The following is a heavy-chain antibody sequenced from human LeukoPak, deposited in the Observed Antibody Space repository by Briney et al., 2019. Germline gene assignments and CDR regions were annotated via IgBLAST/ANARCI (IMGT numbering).Heavy chain of an antibody. CDR1: GYTFTNYD. Sequence: ASVKVSCKESGYTFTNYDMHCVRQAPGQGLEWMGVIHPSGGSTSFAQKFQGRVTMTRDTSTSTVYMELSSLRSDDTAVYYCARGIGLDYDSSGLAWGQGTLVTVSS. CDR2: IHPSGGST. J-gene: IGHJ5*02. CDR3: ARGIGLDYDSSGLA. V-gene: IGHV1-46*01. D-gene: IGHD3-22*01.